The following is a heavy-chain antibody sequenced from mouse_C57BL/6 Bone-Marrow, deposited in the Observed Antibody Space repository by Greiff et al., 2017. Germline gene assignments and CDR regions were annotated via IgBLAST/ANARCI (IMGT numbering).Heavy chain of an antibody. Sequence: DVQLVESGGDSVKPGGSLKLSCAASGFTFSSYGMSWVRQTPDKRLEWVATISSGGSYTYYLDSVKGRFTISRDNAKNTLYLQMSSLKSEDTAMYYCARQGLPPFAYWGQGTLVTVSA. V-gene: IGHV5-6*01. CDR2: ISSGGSYT. CDR1: GFTFSSYG. J-gene: IGHJ3*01. D-gene: IGHD2-4*01. CDR3: ARQGLPPFAY.